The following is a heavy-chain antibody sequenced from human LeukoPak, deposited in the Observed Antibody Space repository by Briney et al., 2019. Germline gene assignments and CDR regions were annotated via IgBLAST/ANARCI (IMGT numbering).Heavy chain of an antibody. Sequence: ASVKVSCKVSGYTLTELSMHWVRQAPGQGLEWMGWINPNSGGTNYAQKFQGRVTMTRDTSISTAYMELSRLRSDDTAVYYCARAHDSSGYYYGYWGQEPLVTVSS. CDR2: INPNSGGT. V-gene: IGHV1-2*02. D-gene: IGHD3-22*01. CDR1: GYTLTELS. CDR3: ARAHDSSGYYYGY. J-gene: IGHJ4*02.